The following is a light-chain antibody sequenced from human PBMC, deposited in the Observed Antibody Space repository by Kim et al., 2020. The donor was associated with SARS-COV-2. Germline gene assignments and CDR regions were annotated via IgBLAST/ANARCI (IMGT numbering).Light chain of an antibody. CDR3: QQYNNWPRT. Sequence: ETVMTQSPATLSASPGEGATLYYRTSQSVSSNLVWYQQKPGQAPRLLIYGSSTRATGIPARFSGSGSGTEFTLTISSLQSEDFAVYYCQQYNNWPRTFGQGTKVDIK. J-gene: IGKJ1*01. CDR2: GSS. CDR1: QSVSSN. V-gene: IGKV3-15*01.